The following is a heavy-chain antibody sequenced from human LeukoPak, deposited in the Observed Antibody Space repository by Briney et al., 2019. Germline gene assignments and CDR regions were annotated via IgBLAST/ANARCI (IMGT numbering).Heavy chain of an antibody. V-gene: IGHV4-34*10. Sequence: SETLSLTCAVSGVTFNDYYWSWVRQTPGKGLEWLGEINHSGYTNDSPSLKSRITLSIDTSRKQFSLNLRSVTVADAGIYYCTRMTTGQYYWGQGTLVTVSS. CDR3: TRMTTGQYY. J-gene: IGHJ4*02. D-gene: IGHD4-17*01. CDR1: GVTFNDYY. CDR2: INHSGYT.